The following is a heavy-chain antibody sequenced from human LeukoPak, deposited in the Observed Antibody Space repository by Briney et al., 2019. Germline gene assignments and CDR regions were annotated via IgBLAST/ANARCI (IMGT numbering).Heavy chain of an antibody. Sequence: GGSPRLSCAASGFTFSSYSMNWVRQAPGKGLEWVSSISSSSSYIYYADSVKGRFTISRDNAKNSLYLQMNSLRAEDTAVYYCARDGLVDDSSSWGQGTLVTVSS. CDR3: ARDGLVDDSSS. J-gene: IGHJ5*02. D-gene: IGHD3-22*01. CDR1: GFTFSSYS. V-gene: IGHV3-21*01. CDR2: ISSSSSYI.